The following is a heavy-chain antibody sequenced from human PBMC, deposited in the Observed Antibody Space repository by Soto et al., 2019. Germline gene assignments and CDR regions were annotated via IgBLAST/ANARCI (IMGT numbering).Heavy chain of an antibody. CDR2: IWYDGSNK. V-gene: IGHV3-33*01. CDR1: GFTFSSYG. Sequence: GGSLRLSCAASGFTFSSYGMHWVRQAPGKGLEWVAVIWYDGSNKYYADSVKGRFTISRDNSKNTLYLQMNSLRAEDTAVYYCARESVTTAQFDYWGQGTLVTVSS. J-gene: IGHJ4*02. CDR3: ARESVTTAQFDY. D-gene: IGHD4-17*01.